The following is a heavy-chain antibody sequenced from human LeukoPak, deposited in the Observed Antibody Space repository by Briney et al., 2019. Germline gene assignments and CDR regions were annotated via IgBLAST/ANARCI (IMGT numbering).Heavy chain of an antibody. CDR2: IYHSGKS. CDR1: GFSISSGYY. Sequence: PSETLSLTCIVSGFSISSGYYWDWIRQPPGKGLEWIASIYHSGKSYYNPSLKSRVTISVDTSKNQFSLKLSSVTAADTAVYYCASIGLIAAAASRSWFDPWGQGTLVTVSS. D-gene: IGHD6-13*01. J-gene: IGHJ5*02. V-gene: IGHV4-38-2*02. CDR3: ASIGLIAAAASRSWFDP.